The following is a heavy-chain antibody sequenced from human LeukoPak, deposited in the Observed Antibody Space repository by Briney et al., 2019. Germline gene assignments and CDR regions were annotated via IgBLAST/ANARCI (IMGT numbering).Heavy chain of an antibody. D-gene: IGHD4-23*01. CDR3: ARRWTFDY. J-gene: IGHJ4*02. CDR2: ISSSDTI. Sequence: KPGGSLRLSCAASGFTFSDYYMSWIRQAPGKGLEWLSYISSSDTIYYADSVKGRFTISRDNAKNSLYLQMNSLRAEDTAVYYCARRWTFDYWGQGTLVTVSS. CDR1: GFTFSDYY. V-gene: IGHV3-11*04.